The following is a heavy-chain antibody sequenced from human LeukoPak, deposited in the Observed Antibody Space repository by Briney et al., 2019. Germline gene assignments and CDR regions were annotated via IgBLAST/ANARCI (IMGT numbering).Heavy chain of an antibody. J-gene: IGHJ4*02. D-gene: IGHD6-13*01. CDR1: GYTFTGYY. CDR3: ASRPSRGIAVDY. V-gene: IGHV1-2*02. CDR2: INPNSGGT. Sequence: ASVKVSCKASGYTFTGYYMHWVRQAPGLRLEWIGWINPNSGGTNYAQKFQGRVTMTRDTSISTAYMELSRLRSDDTAVYYCASRPSRGIAVDYWGQGTLVTVSS.